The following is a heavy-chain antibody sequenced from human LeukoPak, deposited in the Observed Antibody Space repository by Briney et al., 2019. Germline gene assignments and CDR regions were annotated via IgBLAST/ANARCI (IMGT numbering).Heavy chain of an antibody. J-gene: IGHJ4*02. CDR1: GGSISSYY. D-gene: IGHD3-3*01. CDR2: IYYSGST. V-gene: IGHV4-59*08. Sequence: SETLSLTCTVSGGSISSYYWSWIRQPPGKGLEWIGYIYYSGSTNYNPSLKSRVTISVDTSKNQFSLKLSSVTAADTAVYYCARHGSRYDFWSGYLDYWGQGTLVTASS. CDR3: ARHGSRYDFWSGYLDY.